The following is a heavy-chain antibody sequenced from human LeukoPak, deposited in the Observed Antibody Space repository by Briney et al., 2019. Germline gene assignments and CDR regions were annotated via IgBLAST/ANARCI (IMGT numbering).Heavy chain of an antibody. CDR3: SRDPNGDCVGAFDFQR. Sequence: GGSLRLSCVVSGFTFSTYAMTWVRQAPGRGLEWVSSIRGSVGGTYYADSVRGRFTISRDNSKNTLYLQMNSLRAEDTAIYYCSRDPNGDCVGAFDFQRWGQGTLVTVSS. CDR2: IRGSVGGT. J-gene: IGHJ1*01. CDR1: GFTFSTYA. D-gene: IGHD2-21*02. V-gene: IGHV3-23*01.